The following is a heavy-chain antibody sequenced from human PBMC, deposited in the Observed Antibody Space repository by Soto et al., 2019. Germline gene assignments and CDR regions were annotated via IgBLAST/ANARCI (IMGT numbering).Heavy chain of an antibody. CDR2: IIPIFGTA. D-gene: IGHD3-3*01. Sequence: SVKVSCKASGGTFSSYAISWVRQAPGQGLEWMGGIIPIFGTANYAQKFQGRVTITADKSTSTAYMELSSLRSEDTAVYYCASRRITIFGVVIAYGMDVWGQGTTVTVSS. J-gene: IGHJ6*02. V-gene: IGHV1-69*06. CDR3: ASRRITIFGVVIAYGMDV. CDR1: GGTFSSYA.